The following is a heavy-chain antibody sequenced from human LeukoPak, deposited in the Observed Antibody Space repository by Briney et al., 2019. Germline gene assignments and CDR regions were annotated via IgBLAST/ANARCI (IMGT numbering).Heavy chain of an antibody. CDR2: IYTSGST. CDR3: AKRTDHWNDVYYFDY. J-gene: IGHJ4*02. V-gene: IGHV4-4*07. Sequence: PSETLSLTCTASGGSISSYYWSWIRQPAGKGLEWIGRIYTSGSTNYNPSLKSRVTMSVDTSKNQFSLKLGSVTAEDTAVYYCAKRTDHWNDVYYFDYWGQGTLVTVSS. D-gene: IGHD1-1*01. CDR1: GGSISSYY.